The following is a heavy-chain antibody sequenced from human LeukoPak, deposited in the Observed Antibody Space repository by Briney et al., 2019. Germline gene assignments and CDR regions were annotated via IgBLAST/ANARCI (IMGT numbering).Heavy chain of an antibody. CDR2: MNPYTGNA. CDR1: GYNFTTYD. Sequence: ASVKVSCKTSGYNFTTYDINWVRLVLGQGPEWMGWMNPYTGNAASPPKFQHRVTMTRNTSTNTAYMELNSLTSGDTAVYYCARVDIAVAGRTVLCFDYWGQGTLVTVSS. J-gene: IGHJ4*02. V-gene: IGHV1-8*01. CDR3: ARVDIAVAGRTVLCFDY. D-gene: IGHD6-19*01.